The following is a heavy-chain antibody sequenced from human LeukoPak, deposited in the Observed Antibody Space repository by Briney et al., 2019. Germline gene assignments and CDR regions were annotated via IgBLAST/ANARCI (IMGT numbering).Heavy chain of an antibody. J-gene: IGHJ4*02. V-gene: IGHV3-7*01. D-gene: IGHD3-3*01. CDR1: GFTFSSYW. CDR3: ARDEQIGGASWSDY. CDR2: IKQDGSEK. Sequence: GGSLRLSCAASGFTFSSYWMSWVRQAPGKGLEWVANIKQDGSEKYYVDSVKGRSTISRDNAKNSLYLQMNSLRAEDTAVYYFARDEQIGGASWSDYWGPGTLVTVSS.